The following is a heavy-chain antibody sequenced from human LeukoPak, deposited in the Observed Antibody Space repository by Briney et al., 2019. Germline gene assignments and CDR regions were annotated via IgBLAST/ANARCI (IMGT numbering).Heavy chain of an antibody. D-gene: IGHD6-13*01. CDR1: GYTFTGYY. J-gene: IGHJ4*02. V-gene: IGHV1-2*02. CDR2: INPDSGGT. CDR3: ARVDTNTWYDALYY. Sequence: ASVSVSCKASGYTFTGYYMHWVRQAPGQGLEWMGWINPDSGGTNYAQKFQGRVTMTRDTSISTAYMDLSRLRSDDTAVYYCARVDTNTWYDALYYWGQGTLVTVSS.